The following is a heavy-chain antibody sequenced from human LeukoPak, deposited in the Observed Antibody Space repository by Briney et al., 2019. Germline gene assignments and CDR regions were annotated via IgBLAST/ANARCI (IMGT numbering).Heavy chain of an antibody. D-gene: IGHD3-22*01. CDR2: IYYSGST. J-gene: IGHJ4*02. Sequence: SETLSLTCTVSGGSISSYYWSWIRQPPGKGLEWIGYIYYSGSTNYNPSLKSRATISVDTSKNQFSLKLSSVTAADTAVYYCARGYYDSSGYYPVQLPADYWGQGTLVTVSS. V-gene: IGHV4-59*01. CDR1: GGSISSYY. CDR3: ARGYYDSSGYYPVQLPADY.